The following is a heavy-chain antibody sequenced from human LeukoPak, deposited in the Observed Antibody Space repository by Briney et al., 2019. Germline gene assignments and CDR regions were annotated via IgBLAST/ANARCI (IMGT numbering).Heavy chain of an antibody. V-gene: IGHV3-48*03. Sequence: GGSLRLSCAASGFTFTNYEMNWVRQAPGKVLEWISYSSSSGSRIYYADSVKGRFTISRDNAKNSLYLQMNSLRVEDTAVYYCARIYGSGSFWDYWGQGTLVTVSS. CDR2: SSSSGSRI. D-gene: IGHD3-10*01. J-gene: IGHJ4*02. CDR1: GFTFTNYE. CDR3: ARIYGSGSFWDY.